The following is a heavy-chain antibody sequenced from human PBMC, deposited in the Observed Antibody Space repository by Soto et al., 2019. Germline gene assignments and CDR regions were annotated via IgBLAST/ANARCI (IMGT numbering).Heavy chain of an antibody. Sequence: GGSLRLSCAASGFTFSSYSMNWVRQAPGKGLEWVSYISSSSSTIYYADSVKGRFTISRDNAKNSLYLQMNSLRAEDTAVYYCARDRGEWDYWGQGTLVTVSS. CDR1: GFTFSSYS. V-gene: IGHV3-48*01. CDR3: ARDRGEWDY. CDR2: ISSSSSTI. D-gene: IGHD3-10*01. J-gene: IGHJ4*02.